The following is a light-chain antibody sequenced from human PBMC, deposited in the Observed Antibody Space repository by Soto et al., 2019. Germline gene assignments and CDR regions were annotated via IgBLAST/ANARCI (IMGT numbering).Light chain of an antibody. Sequence: APRLLIYGASSRATGIPDRFSGSGSGTDFTLTISRLEPEYFAVYYCQQYRTFGQGTKVEIK. V-gene: IGKV3-20*01. CDR3: QQYRT. CDR2: GAS. J-gene: IGKJ1*01.